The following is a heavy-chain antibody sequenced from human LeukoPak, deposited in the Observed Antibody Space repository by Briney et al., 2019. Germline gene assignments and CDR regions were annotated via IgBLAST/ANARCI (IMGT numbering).Heavy chain of an antibody. D-gene: IGHD6-13*01. CDR1: GFTFSSYW. CDR2: INSDGSST. J-gene: IGHJ4*02. V-gene: IGHV3-74*01. CDR3: ARGGPAAGRFDY. Sequence: GGSLRLSCAASGFTFSSYWMHWVRQAPGKGLVWVSRINSDGSSTSYADSVKGRFTISRDNAKNTLYLQMNSLRAEDTAVYYCARGGPAAGRFDYWGQGTLVTVSS.